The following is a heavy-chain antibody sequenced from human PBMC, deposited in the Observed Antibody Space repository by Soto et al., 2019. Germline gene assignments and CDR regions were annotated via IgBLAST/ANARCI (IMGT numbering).Heavy chain of an antibody. CDR2: IYSGGYT. CDR1: GFTVSNNY. V-gene: IGHV3-53*01. D-gene: IGHD2-15*01. CDR3: GTPPGGGGY. J-gene: IGHJ4*02. Sequence: EVQLVESGGGLIQPGGSVRLSCAVSGFTVSNNYMSWVRQAPGKGLEGVSVIYSGGYTAYGDSVKGRFTISIDNSKNTLYLQKKSRRASDPAVYYWGTPPGGGGYWGQGTLVTVSS.